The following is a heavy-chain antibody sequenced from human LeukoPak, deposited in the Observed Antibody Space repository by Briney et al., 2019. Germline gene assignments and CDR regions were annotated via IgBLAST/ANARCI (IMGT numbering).Heavy chain of an antibody. Sequence: TGGSLRLSSAASGFTFSSYAMHWVRQAPGKGLERVAVISYDGSNKYYADSVKGRFTISRDNSKNTLYLQMNSLRAEDTAVYYCARECGGDCYPAFDYWGQGTLVTVSS. CDR1: GFTFSSYA. J-gene: IGHJ4*02. CDR3: ARECGGDCYPAFDY. V-gene: IGHV3-30-3*01. D-gene: IGHD2-21*02. CDR2: ISYDGSNK.